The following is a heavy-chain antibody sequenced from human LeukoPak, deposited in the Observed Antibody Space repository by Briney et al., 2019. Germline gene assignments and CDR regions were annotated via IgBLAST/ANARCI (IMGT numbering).Heavy chain of an antibody. D-gene: IGHD3-3*01. V-gene: IGHV3-7*01. CDR1: GFTFSSYW. Sequence: GGSLRLSCAASGFTFSSYWMSWVRQAPGKGLEWVANIEQDGSEKYYVDSVKGRLTISRDNAKNSLYLQMNSLRAEDTAVYYCARSGYDFWSGYPLSYYYYMDVWGKGTTVTVSS. CDR2: IEQDGSEK. J-gene: IGHJ6*03. CDR3: ARSGYDFWSGYPLSYYYYMDV.